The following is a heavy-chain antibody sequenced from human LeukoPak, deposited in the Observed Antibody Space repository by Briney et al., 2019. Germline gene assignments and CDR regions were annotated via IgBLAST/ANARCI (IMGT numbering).Heavy chain of an antibody. CDR1: GFSFSNYG. J-gene: IGHJ4*02. V-gene: IGHV3-23*01. CDR2: ISGGGGTS. Sequence: GGSLRLSCAASGFSFSNYGMSWVRQAPGKGLEWVSAISGGGGTSHYADSVKGRFTISRDNSKNTLYLQMSSLRAEDTAIYYCAKGTDSSGWLWGQGTLVTVSS. CDR3: AKGTDSSGWL. D-gene: IGHD6-19*01.